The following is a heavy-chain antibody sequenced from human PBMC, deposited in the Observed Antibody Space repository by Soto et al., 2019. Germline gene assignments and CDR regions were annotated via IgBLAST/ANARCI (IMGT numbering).Heavy chain of an antibody. V-gene: IGHV3-43*01. Sequence: GGSLRVSCAASGFRFDEYNIHWVRQAPGKGLEWVSLITWNGANTYYADSVKGRFTISRDNAKNSLYLQMNSLRAEDTALYYCAKAPSYYYYGMDVWGQGTTVTLSS. CDR1: GFRFDEYN. J-gene: IGHJ6*02. CDR2: ITWNGANT. CDR3: AKAPSYYYYGMDV.